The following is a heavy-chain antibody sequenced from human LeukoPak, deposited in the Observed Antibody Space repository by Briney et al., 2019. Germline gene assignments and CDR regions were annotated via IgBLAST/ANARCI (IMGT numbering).Heavy chain of an antibody. CDR2: IFYTGST. D-gene: IGHD6-13*01. V-gene: IGHV4-61*05. J-gene: IGHJ1*01. Sequence: SETLSLTCNVSNGFISSSSYYWGWIRQPPGKGLEWIGYIFYTGSTNYNPSLKSRVTISVDTSKNQFSLKLSSVNAADTAVYYCARAVSGYSSYQYWGQGTLVAVSS. CDR3: ARAVSGYSSYQY. CDR1: NGFISSSSYY.